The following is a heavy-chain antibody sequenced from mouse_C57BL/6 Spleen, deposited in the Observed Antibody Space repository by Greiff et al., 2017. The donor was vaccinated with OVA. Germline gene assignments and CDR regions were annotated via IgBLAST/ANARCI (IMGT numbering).Heavy chain of an antibody. V-gene: IGHV3-6*01. CDR1: GYSITSGYY. CDR3: AKPHYYGSSSYARDY. Sequence: DVQLQESGPGLVKPSQSLSLTCSVTGYSITSGYYWNWIRQFPGNKLEWMGYISYDGSNNYNPSLKNRISITRDTSKNQFFLKLNSVTTEDTATYYCAKPHYYGSSSYARDYWGQGTSVTVSS. J-gene: IGHJ4*01. CDR2: ISYDGSN. D-gene: IGHD1-1*01.